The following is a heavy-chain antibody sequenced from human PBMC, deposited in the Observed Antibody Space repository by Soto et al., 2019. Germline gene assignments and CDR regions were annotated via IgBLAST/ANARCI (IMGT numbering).Heavy chain of an antibody. V-gene: IGHV3-33*03. CDR1: GFSFKNHI. Sequence: QVQLVESGGGVVQPGRSLRLSCVVSGFSFKNHIMHWVRQAPGKGLEWVAVIWYDGNDKYYEDSVKGRFAISRENSKNTLYLQMSSLRVEDTAVYYCASQGGAGFPSDYRGQGTLVTVSS. D-gene: IGHD3-10*01. CDR3: ASQGGAGFPSDY. CDR2: IWYDGNDK. J-gene: IGHJ4*02.